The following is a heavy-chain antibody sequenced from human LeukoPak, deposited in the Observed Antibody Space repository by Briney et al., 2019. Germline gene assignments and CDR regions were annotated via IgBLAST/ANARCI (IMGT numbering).Heavy chain of an antibody. CDR2: IGGSDSIV. CDR1: GFTLNDYY. V-gene: IGHV3-11*01. CDR3: ARAIVAGTFDR. D-gene: IGHD6-19*01. Sequence: GGSLRLSCAASGFTLNDYYMSWIRQAPGKGLEWVSDIGGSDSIVSYGYSVKGRFTISRDIATNSLYLQMNCLRAEDTAVYYCARAIVAGTFDRWGQGTLVAVSS. J-gene: IGHJ4*02.